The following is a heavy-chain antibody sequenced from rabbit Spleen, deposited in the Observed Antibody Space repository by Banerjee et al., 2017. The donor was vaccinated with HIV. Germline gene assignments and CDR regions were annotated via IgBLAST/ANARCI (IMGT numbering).Heavy chain of an antibody. Sequence: QTPLGASGGGLVNPEGSLILVSSVSGLSCGVVYSIFWVRQAPGKGLESIACISADISDTTYYASWAKGRFTISKTSSTTVTLQMTSLTAADTATYFCARDLDGVIGWNFGWWGPGTLVTVS. CDR1: GLSCGVVYS. V-gene: IGHV1S45*01. CDR2: ISADISDTT. CDR3: ARDLDGVIGWNFGW. D-gene: IGHD1-1*01. J-gene: IGHJ4*01.